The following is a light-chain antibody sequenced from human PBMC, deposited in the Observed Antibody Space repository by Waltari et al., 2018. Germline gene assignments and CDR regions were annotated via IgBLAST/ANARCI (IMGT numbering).Light chain of an antibody. CDR3: QEYDGSVLT. J-gene: IGKJ4*01. CDR2: GAF. CDR1: QTLNNNF. Sequence: IVLTQSPDTLSLSPGQRATLSCRASQTLNNNFLVWYQHKPGQAPRLIIHGAFSRATGFPDRFSGSGSGTDFTLTINSLKPEDSAVYYCQEYDGSVLTFGGGTKVEI. V-gene: IGKV3-20*01.